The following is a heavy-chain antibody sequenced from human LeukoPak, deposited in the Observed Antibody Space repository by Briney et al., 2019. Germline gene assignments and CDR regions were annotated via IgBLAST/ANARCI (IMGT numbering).Heavy chain of an antibody. J-gene: IGHJ4*02. CDR2: ISYDGSNK. V-gene: IGHV3-30-3*01. D-gene: IGHD4-17*01. CDR1: GFTFSSYA. CDR3: ARDWDGDLNNHDDY. Sequence: LAGGSLRLSCAASGFTFSSYAMHWVRQAPGKGLEWVAVISYDGSNKYYADSVKGRFTISRDNSKNTLYLQMNSLRAEDTAVYYCARDWDGDLNNHDDYWCQGPLVTVSS.